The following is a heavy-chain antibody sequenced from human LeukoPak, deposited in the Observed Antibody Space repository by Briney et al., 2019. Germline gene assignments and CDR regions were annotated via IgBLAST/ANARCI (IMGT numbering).Heavy chain of an antibody. CDR2: VNSDGSST. CDR1: GFTFSSFW. CDR3: ARETLYDSSGYYYYYYGMDV. Sequence: GGSLRLSCAASGFTFSSFWMHWVRQAPGKGLVWVSYVNSDGSSTTYADSVKGRFTISRDNAKNTLYLQMNSLRAEDTAVYYCARETLYDSSGYYYYYYGMDVWGQGTTVTVSS. D-gene: IGHD3-22*01. J-gene: IGHJ6*02. V-gene: IGHV3-74*01.